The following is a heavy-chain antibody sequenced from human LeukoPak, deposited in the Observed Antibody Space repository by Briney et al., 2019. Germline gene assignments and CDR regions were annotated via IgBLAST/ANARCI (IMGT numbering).Heavy chain of an antibody. CDR1: GFTFSTYW. D-gene: IGHD3-10*01. CDR2: IKADGGEK. CDR3: ARLWFGELFWFDP. Sequence: PGGSLRLSCAASGFTFSTYWMNWFRQTPGKGLEWVAKIKADGGEKDHVASVKGRFTISRDNAKNSLYLQMNSLRAEDTAVYYCARLWFGELFWFDPWGQGTLVTVSS. J-gene: IGHJ5*02. V-gene: IGHV3-7*01.